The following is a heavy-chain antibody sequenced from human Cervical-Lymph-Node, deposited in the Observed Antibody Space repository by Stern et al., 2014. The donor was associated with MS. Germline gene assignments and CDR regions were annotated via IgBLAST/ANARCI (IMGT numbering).Heavy chain of an antibody. J-gene: IGHJ6*02. CDR1: GGTFSSYA. CDR3: AAWYSSSWPEEGGDYYYGMDV. V-gene: IGHV1-69*01. D-gene: IGHD6-13*01. Sequence: QVQLVQSGAEVKKPGSSVKVSCKASGGTFSSYAISWVRQAPGQGLEWMGGIIPIFGTANYAQKFQGRVTITADESTSTAYMELSSLRSEDTAVYYCAAWYSSSWPEEGGDYYYGMDVWGQGTTVTVSS. CDR2: IIPIFGTA.